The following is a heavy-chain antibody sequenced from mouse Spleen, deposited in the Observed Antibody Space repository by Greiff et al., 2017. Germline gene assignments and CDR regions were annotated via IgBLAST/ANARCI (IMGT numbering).Heavy chain of an antibody. CDR1: GFTFSSYG. CDR3: ERRGATVVAFDY. V-gene: IGHV5-6*02. CDR2: ISSGCSYS. J-gene: IGHJ2*01. Sequence: EVKLVESGGDLVKPGGSLKLSCAASGFTFSSYGMSWVRQSPDKRLEWVATISSGCSYSYYPDSVKGRFTISRNNAKNTLYLLKSSMKSEDTAMYYSERRGATVVAFDYWGQGTTLTVSS. D-gene: IGHD1-1*01.